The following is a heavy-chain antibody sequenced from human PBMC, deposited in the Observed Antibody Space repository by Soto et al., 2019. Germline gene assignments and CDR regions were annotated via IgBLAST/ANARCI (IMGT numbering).Heavy chain of an antibody. CDR1: GYTFTSYG. Sequence: ASVKVSCKASGYTFTSYGISWVRQAPGQGLEWMGWISAYNGNTNYAQKLQGRVTMTTDTSASTAYMELRSLRSDDTAVYYCARVSVVRAAGDRQYSMDVWGQGTTVTVSS. CDR2: ISAYNGNT. V-gene: IGHV1-18*01. CDR3: ARVSVVRAAGDRQYSMDV. D-gene: IGHD3-10*01. J-gene: IGHJ6*02.